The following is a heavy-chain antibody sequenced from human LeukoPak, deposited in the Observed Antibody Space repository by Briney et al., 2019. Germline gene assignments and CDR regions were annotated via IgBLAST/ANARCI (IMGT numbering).Heavy chain of an antibody. CDR3: AKKAQYNGNYPLDY. Sequence: GGSLRLSCAASGVTFSGSGVHWVRQASGKGLEWVGRIRSKANSYATAFPASVRGRFTISRDNSKNTLYLQMNSLRAEDTALYFCAKKAQYNGNYPLDYWGQGTLVTVSS. CDR2: IRSKANSYAT. J-gene: IGHJ4*02. V-gene: IGHV3-73*01. CDR1: GVTFSGSG. D-gene: IGHD1-26*01.